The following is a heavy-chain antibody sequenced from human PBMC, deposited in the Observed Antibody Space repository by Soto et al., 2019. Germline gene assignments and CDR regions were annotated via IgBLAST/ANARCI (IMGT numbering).Heavy chain of an antibody. J-gene: IGHJ4*02. CDR2: IFHDGTA. CDR1: GVSLTSCNW. CDR3: ARLVYDTRLNYIYFDF. D-gene: IGHD3-10*01. V-gene: IGHV4-4*02. Sequence: SETLSLTCAVSGVSLTSCNWWTWVRQSPQRGLEYIGEIFHDGTANYYPSFERRVAMSVDTSRNQFSLKLTSVTAADTAVYFCARLVYDTRLNYIYFDFWGPGTLVTVSS.